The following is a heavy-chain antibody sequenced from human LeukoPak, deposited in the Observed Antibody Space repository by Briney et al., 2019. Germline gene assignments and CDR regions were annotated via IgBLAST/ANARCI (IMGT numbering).Heavy chain of an antibody. D-gene: IGHD3-22*01. CDR3: ARSADRSGYFREITLYYFDY. V-gene: IGHV3-11*01. CDR1: GFTFSNSY. CDR2: ISNRGSTI. J-gene: IGHJ4*02. Sequence: GGSLRLSCATSGFTFSNSYMAWIRQAPGKGLEWVSYISNRGSTIHYADSVRGRFTISRDNAKKSLYLQMNSLRAEDTAVYYCARSADRSGYFREITLYYFDYWGQGTLVTVSS.